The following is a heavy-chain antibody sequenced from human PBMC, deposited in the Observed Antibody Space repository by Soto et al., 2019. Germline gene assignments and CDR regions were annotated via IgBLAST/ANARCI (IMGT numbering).Heavy chain of an antibody. Sequence: GASVKVSCTSSGYTFTSYDINWVRQATGQGLEWMGWMNPNSGNTGYAQKFQGRVTMTRNTSISTAYMELSSLRSEDTAVYYCARDNSSWYNWFDPWGQGTLVTVSS. D-gene: IGHD6-13*01. CDR1: GYTFTSYD. V-gene: IGHV1-8*01. CDR2: MNPNSGNT. J-gene: IGHJ5*02. CDR3: ARDNSSWYNWFDP.